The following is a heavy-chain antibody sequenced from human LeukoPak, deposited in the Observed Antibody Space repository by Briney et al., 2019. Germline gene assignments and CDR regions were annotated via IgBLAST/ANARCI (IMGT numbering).Heavy chain of an antibody. Sequence: GGSLRLSCAASGFTFSRYWMSWVRQGQGKGLEWVATINQDGSGEYYADSLKGRFTISRDNTKNSLYLQMNSLRAEDTAVYYCARSKVFGASFDYWGQGTLVTVSS. CDR3: ARSKVFGASFDY. CDR1: GFTFSRYW. J-gene: IGHJ4*02. CDR2: INQDGSGE. D-gene: IGHD3-3*01. V-gene: IGHV3-7*01.